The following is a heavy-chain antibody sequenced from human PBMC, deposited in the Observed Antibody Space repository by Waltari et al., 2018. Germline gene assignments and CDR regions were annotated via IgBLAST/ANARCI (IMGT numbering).Heavy chain of an antibody. CDR3: ARGQGPQFPDY. Sequence: QVQLQQWGAGLLKPSETLSLTCAVYGGSFSGYYWSWIRQPPGKGLEWIGEINHSGSTNYNPSLKSRVTISVDTSKNQLSLKLSSVTAADTAVYYCARGQGPQFPDYWGQGTLVTVSS. CDR1: GGSFSGYY. V-gene: IGHV4-34*01. J-gene: IGHJ4*02. CDR2: INHSGST.